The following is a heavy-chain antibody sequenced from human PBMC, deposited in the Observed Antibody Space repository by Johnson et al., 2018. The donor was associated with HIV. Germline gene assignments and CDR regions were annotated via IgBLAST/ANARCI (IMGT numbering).Heavy chain of an antibody. V-gene: IGHV3-11*04. J-gene: IGHJ3*02. CDR2: ISTGGGTI. CDR3: AAGYAMASDAFDI. D-gene: IGHD2-8*01. CDR1: GFTFSDYY. Sequence: VQLVESGGGVVQPGGSLRLSCAASGFTFSDYYMSWIRQAPGKGLEWVSYISTGGGTIYYADSVKGRFTISRDNAKNSLYLQMNSLRAEDTAVYYCAAGYAMASDAFDIWGQGTMVTVSS.